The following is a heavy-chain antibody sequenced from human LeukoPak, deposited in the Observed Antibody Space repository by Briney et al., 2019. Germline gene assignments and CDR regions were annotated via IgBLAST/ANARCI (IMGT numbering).Heavy chain of an antibody. CDR3: AKAPGEMATISWFDP. Sequence: GGSLRLSCAASGFTFSSYGMHWVRQAPGKGLEWVAFIRYDGSNKYYADSVKGRFTISRDNSKNTLYLQMNSLRAEDTAVYYCAKAPGEMATISWFDPWGQGTLVTVSS. V-gene: IGHV3-30*02. CDR1: GFTFSSYG. J-gene: IGHJ5*02. D-gene: IGHD5-24*01. CDR2: IRYDGSNK.